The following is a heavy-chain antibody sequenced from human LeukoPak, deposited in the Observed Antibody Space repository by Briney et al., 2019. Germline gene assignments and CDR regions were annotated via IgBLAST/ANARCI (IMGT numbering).Heavy chain of an antibody. CDR2: ISQTGSIE. V-gene: IGHV3-30*14. CDR1: GFTFTTYV. D-gene: IGHD2-15*01. CDR3: ARDRAVALPTYYYYMDV. Sequence: PGGSLRLSCAASGFTFTTYVIHWVRQAPGKGLEWVAVISQTGSIETYADSVKGRFIISRDNSKNTVYLQMNGLKSEDTAVYYCARDRAVALPTYYYYMDVWGKGTTVTVSS. J-gene: IGHJ6*03.